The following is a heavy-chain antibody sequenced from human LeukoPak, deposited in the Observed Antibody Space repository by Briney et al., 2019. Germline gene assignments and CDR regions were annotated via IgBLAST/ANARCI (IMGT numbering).Heavy chain of an antibody. CDR2: IYPDDSNT. CDR3: ATTTANWFDP. CDR1: XYRFSSHW. J-gene: IGHJ5*02. V-gene: IGHV5-51*01. D-gene: IGHD1/OR15-1a*01. Sequence: SXYRFSSHWIGWVRQMPGKGLEWMGIIYPDDSNTRYSPSFQGQVTISADKSISTAYLQWSSLKASDTAIYYCATTTANWFDPWGQGTLVTVSS.